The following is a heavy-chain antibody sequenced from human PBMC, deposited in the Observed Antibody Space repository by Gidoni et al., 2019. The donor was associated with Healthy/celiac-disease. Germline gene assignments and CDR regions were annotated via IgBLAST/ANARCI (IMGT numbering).Heavy chain of an antibody. J-gene: IGHJ6*02. CDR2: IYYSGST. CDR1: GGSISRSS. Sequence: QVQLQESGPGLVKPSETLSRTCTVSGGSISRSSWSWIRQTPGKGLEWIGYIYYSGSTNYNPSLKSRVTISVYTSKNQFSLKLSSVTAADTAVYYCARGGYYDFWSGYYTGPVGYYYYYGMDVWGQGTTVTVSS. D-gene: IGHD3-3*01. V-gene: IGHV4-59*01. CDR3: ARGGYYDFWSGYYTGPVGYYYYYGMDV.